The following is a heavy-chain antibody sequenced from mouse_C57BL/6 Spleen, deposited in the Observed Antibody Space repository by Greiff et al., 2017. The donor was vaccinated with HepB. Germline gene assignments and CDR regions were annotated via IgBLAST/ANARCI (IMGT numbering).Heavy chain of an antibody. J-gene: IGHJ3*01. CDR3: ARAGGSSSAWFAY. CDR2: IYPYNGVS. V-gene: IGHV1-31*01. CDR1: GYSFTGYY. D-gene: IGHD1-1*01. Sequence: VHVKQSGPELVKPGASVKISCKASGYSFTGYYMHWVKQSHGNILDWIGYIYPYNGVSSYNQKFKGKATLTVDKSSSTAYMELSSLTSEDSAGYYLARAGGSSSAWFAYWGQGTLVTVSA.